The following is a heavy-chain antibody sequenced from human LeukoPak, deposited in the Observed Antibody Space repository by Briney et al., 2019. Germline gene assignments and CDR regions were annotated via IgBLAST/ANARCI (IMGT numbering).Heavy chain of an antibody. J-gene: IGHJ6*03. Sequence: ASVKVSCKVSGYTLTELSMHWVRQAPGQGLEWMGWISAYNGNTNYAQKLQGRVTMTTDTSTSTAYMELRSLRSDDTAVYYCARDRSGWYVNPLYNYYYYYMDVWGKGTTVTVSS. V-gene: IGHV1-18*01. CDR3: ARDRSGWYVNPLYNYYYYYMDV. D-gene: IGHD6-19*01. CDR1: GYTLTELS. CDR2: ISAYNGNT.